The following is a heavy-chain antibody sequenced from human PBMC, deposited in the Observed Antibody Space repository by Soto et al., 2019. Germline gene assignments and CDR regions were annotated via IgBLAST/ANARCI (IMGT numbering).Heavy chain of an antibody. CDR1: GGSISSSNW. CDR3: ARNGYVDYGDGNYYYYYGMDV. Sequence: QVQLQESGPGLVKPSGTLSLTCAVSGGSISSSNWWSWVRQPPGKGLEWIGEIYHSGSTNYNPSLKSRVTTSVDKAKNQFSLKLRSVTAADTSVYYCARNGYVDYGDGNYYYYYGMDVWGQGTTVTVSS. CDR2: IYHSGST. V-gene: IGHV4-4*02. J-gene: IGHJ6*02. D-gene: IGHD4-17*01.